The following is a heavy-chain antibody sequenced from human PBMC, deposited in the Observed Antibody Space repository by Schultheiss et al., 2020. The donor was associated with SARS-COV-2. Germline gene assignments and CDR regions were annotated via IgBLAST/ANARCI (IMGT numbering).Heavy chain of an antibody. CDR2: ISYDGSNK. CDR1: GFTFSSYA. V-gene: IGHV3-30*04. J-gene: IGHJ4*02. Sequence: GSLRLSCAASGFTFSSYAMHWVRQAPGKGLEWVAVISYDGSNKYYADSVKGRFTISRDNSKNTLYLQMNSLRAEDTAVYYCAKFRPGYCSSTSCPFFDYWGQGTLVTVSS. CDR3: AKFRPGYCSSTSCPFFDY. D-gene: IGHD2-2*01.